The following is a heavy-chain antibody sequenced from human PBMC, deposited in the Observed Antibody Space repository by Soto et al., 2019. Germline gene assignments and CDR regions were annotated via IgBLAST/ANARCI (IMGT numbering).Heavy chain of an antibody. D-gene: IGHD1-1*01. CDR3: ARDTSPYYNYGMDV. J-gene: IGHJ6*02. Sequence: PSETLSLTCTVSGGSISSGGYYWSWIRQHPGKGLEWIGYIYYSGSTYYNPSLKSRVTISVDTSKNQFSLKLSSVTAADTAVYYCARDTSPYYNYGMDVWGQGTTVTVS. V-gene: IGHV4-31*03. CDR2: IYYSGST. CDR1: GGSISSGGYY.